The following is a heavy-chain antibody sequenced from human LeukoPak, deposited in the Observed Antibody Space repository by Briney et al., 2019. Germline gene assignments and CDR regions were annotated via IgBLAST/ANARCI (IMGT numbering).Heavy chain of an antibody. CDR2: IGSDNKP. J-gene: IGHJ4*02. D-gene: IGHD6-13*01. Sequence: GGSLRLSCEASGFTFSAYAMTWVRQAPGKGLEWVSSIGSDNKPHYSESVKGRFTISRDNSKSTLYLQMNSLRAEDTAVYYCAKDGYTDRRRNYFDCWGQGTLVTVSS. CDR3: AKDGYTDRRRNYFDC. CDR1: GFTFSAYA. V-gene: IGHV3-23*01.